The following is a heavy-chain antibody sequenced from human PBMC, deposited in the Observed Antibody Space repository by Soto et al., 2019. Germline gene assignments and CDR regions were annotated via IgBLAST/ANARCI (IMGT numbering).Heavy chain of an antibody. CDR1: GGTFSSYT. CDR3: ARVRGERETDY. Sequence: SVKVSCKASGGTFSSYTISWVRQATGQGLEWMGRIIPILGIANYAQKFQGRVTITADKSTSTAYMELSSLRSEDTAVYYCARVRGERETDYWGQGTLVTVSS. J-gene: IGHJ4*02. V-gene: IGHV1-69*02. CDR2: IIPILGIA. D-gene: IGHD1-1*01.